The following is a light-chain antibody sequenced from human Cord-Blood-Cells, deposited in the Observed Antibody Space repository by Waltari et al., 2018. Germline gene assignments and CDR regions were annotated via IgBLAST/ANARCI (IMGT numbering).Light chain of an antibody. CDR1: SSDVGSYNL. CDR3: CSYAGSSSLV. Sequence: QSALTQPAFVSGPPGQPITIPCTRTSSDVGSYNLVSCYQQHPGKAPKLIMYEGSKRPSGVSNRFSGSKSGNTASLTIAGLQAEDEADYYCCSYAGSSSLVFGGGTKLTVL. J-gene: IGLJ3*02. CDR2: EGS. V-gene: IGLV2-23*01.